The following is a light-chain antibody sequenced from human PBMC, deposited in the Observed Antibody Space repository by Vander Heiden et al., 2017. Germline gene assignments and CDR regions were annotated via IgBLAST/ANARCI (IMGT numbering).Light chain of an antibody. J-gene: IGKJ4*01. CDR3: QQYGTSPLT. Sequence: EILLTLTRGSLSLTPGVRAALPGRSSHCVSGNKLAWYQQKPGQAPRLLIYDASNRATGIPDRFSASGSGTNFTLTISRLEPEDFAVYYCQQYGTSPLTFGEGTEVESK. CDR2: DAS. CDR1: HCVSGNK. V-gene: IGKV3-20*01.